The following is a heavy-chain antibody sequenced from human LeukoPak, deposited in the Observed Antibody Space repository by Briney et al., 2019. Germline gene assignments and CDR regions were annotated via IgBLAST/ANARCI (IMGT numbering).Heavy chain of an antibody. J-gene: IGHJ3*02. V-gene: IGHV3-23*01. D-gene: IGHD2-2*02. CDR1: GFTFSSYA. CDR3: AKRSHCSSTSCYRRGDDAFDI. CDR2: ISGSGGST. Sequence: GGSLRLSCAASGFTFSSYAMSWVRQAPGKGLEWVSAISGSGGSTYYADSVKGRFTISRDNSKNTLYLQMNSLRAEDTAVYYCAKRSHCSSTSCYRRGDDAFDIWGQGTMVTVSS.